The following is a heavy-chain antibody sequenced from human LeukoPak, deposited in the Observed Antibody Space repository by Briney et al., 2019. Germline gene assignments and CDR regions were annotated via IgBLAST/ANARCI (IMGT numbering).Heavy chain of an antibody. Sequence: PGGSLRLSCAASGFTFSDYYMTWVRQAPGKGLEWGSYISSSGNTIYYAESVKGRFTISRDNGKNSLYLQMSRLRAEDTAVYYCARDGVKTSVSTRRYYMDVWGKGTTVTVSS. CDR3: ARDGVKTSVSTRRYYMDV. V-gene: IGHV3-11*04. D-gene: IGHD4-11*01. CDR1: GFTFSDYY. CDR2: ISSSGNTI. J-gene: IGHJ6*03.